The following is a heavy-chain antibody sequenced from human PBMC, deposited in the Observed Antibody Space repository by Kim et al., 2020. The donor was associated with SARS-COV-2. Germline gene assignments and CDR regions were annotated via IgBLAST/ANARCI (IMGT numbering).Heavy chain of an antibody. CDR3: ARDPDSFDF. J-gene: IGHJ4*02. Sequence: SETYSVDTVKGRFTNSRDNAKNSLFLQMNSLRAEDTAVYYCARDPDSFDFWGQGTLVTVSS. V-gene: IGHV3-7*03. CDR2: SET. D-gene: IGHD3-22*01.